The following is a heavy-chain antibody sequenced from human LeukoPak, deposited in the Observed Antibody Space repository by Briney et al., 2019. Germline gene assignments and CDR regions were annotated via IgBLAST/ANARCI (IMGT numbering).Heavy chain of an antibody. CDR1: GFTFSSYA. CDR3: AKSPAVDAAFDI. CDR2: ISGSGDST. V-gene: IGHV3-23*01. Sequence: PGGSLRLSCAASGFTFSSYAMSWVRPAPGKGLEWVSAISGSGDSTYNADSVKGRFTIFRDNSKNTLYLQMNSLRAEDTAVYYCAKSPAVDAAFDIWGQGTMVTVSS. J-gene: IGHJ3*02. D-gene: IGHD4-23*01.